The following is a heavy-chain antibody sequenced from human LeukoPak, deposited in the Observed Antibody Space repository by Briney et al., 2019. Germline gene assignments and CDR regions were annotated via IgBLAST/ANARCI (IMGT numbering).Heavy chain of an antibody. V-gene: IGHV3-33*06. CDR1: GFTFSSYG. J-gene: IGHJ4*02. D-gene: IGHD5-12*01. CDR3: AKEGYSGYAFFDY. CDR2: LWYDGSNE. Sequence: GGSLRLSCAASGFTFSSYGTHWVRQAPGKGLEWVAGLWYDGSNEYYADSVKGRFTISRDNSKNTLFLQMNSLRDEDTAVYYCAKEGYSGYAFFDYWGQGTLVTVSS.